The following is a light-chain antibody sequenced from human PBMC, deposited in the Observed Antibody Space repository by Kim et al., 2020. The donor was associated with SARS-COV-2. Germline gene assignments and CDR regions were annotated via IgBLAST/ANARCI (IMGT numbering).Light chain of an antibody. V-gene: IGLV1-40*01. CDR3: QSHDSSLSGSV. CDR1: SSNVGAGYD. CDR2: GNR. J-gene: IGLJ3*02. Sequence: QRVSIACPGTSSNVGAGYDLHWYHQPPATDPKPLMYGNRNRASGVPDRVSGSKSGTSASLAIAGLQAEDEADDNFQSHDSSLSGSVFGGGTQLTVL.